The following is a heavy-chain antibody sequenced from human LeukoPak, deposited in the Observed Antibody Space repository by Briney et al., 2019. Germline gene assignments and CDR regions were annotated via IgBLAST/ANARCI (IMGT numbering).Heavy chain of an antibody. CDR1: GYTFTGYY. CDR2: INPNTGDT. Sequence: ASVKVSCKASGYTFTGYYVHWVRQAPGQGLEWMGWINPNTGDTNYAQKFQGRVTMTRDTSINTAYMDLSGLRSDDTAVYYCSRYYRYFNYWGQGTLVTVSS. CDR3: SRYYRYFNY. J-gene: IGHJ4*02. V-gene: IGHV1-2*02. D-gene: IGHD3-10*01.